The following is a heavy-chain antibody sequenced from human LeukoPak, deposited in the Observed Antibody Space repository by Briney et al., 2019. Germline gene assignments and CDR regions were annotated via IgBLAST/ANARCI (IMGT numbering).Heavy chain of an antibody. CDR2: IISIFVTA. CDR3: ARDATADCSGGSCYSDYYYMDV. J-gene: IGHJ6*03. V-gene: IGHV1-69*05. D-gene: IGHD2-15*01. Sequence: SVKVYCKASCGTFSSYAISWVRQAPGQGLEWMGGIISIFVTANYAKKLQGRVTITTDESTSTAYMELSRLRSEDTAVYYCARDATADCSGGSCYSDYYYMDVWGEGTTVTVSS. CDR1: CGTFSSYA.